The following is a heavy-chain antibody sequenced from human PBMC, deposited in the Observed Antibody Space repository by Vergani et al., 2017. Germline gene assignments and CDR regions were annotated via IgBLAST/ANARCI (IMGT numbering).Heavy chain of an antibody. D-gene: IGHD5-18*01. CDR1: GGSISSGSYY. CDR2: IYTSGST. CDR3: AREYSYGPGGYYYYYYMDV. Sequence: QVQLQESGPGLVKPSQTLSLTCTVSGGSISSGSYYWSWIRQPAGKGLEWIGRIYTSGSTNYNPSLKSRVTISVDTSKNQFSLKLSSVTAADTAVYYCAREYSYGPGGYYYYYYMDVWGKGTTVTVSS. J-gene: IGHJ6*03. V-gene: IGHV4-61*02.